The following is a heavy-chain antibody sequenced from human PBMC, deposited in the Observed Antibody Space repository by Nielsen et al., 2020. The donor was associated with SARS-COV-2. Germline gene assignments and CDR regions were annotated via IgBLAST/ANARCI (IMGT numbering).Heavy chain of an antibody. V-gene: IGHV1-2*04. CDR3: ARGVLTGYDFGAFDI. D-gene: IGHD3-9*01. Sequence: ASVKVSCKASGYTFTGYYMHWVRRAPGQGLEWMGWINPNSGGTNYAQKFQGWVTMTRDTSISTAYMELSRLRSDDTAVYYCARGVLTGYDFGAFDIWGQGTMVTVSS. J-gene: IGHJ3*02. CDR2: INPNSGGT. CDR1: GYTFTGYY.